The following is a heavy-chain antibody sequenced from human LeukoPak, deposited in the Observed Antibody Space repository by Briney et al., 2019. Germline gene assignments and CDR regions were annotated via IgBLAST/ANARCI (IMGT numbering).Heavy chain of an antibody. CDR1: RFTFRSYG. J-gene: IGHJ4*02. V-gene: IGHV3-30*02. D-gene: IGHD6-19*01. CDR2: IRFDGSDK. CDR3: VKDGGITVAGKEGFDY. Sequence: GGSLRLSCGASRFTFRSYGMHWVRQAPGKGLEWVTFIRFDGSDKYYVDSVKGRFTISRDNSKNMLYLQMNSLRAEDTAVYYCVKDGGITVAGKEGFDYWGQGTLVTVSS.